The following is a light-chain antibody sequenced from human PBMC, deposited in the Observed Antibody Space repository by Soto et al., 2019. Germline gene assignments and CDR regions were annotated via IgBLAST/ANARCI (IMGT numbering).Light chain of an antibody. CDR2: DAS. CDR3: QQRSNWPIT. V-gene: IGKV3-11*01. CDR1: QSVTTR. Sequence: EIVLTQSPDTLSLSPGGRATLSCRASQSVTTRLAWYQQKPGQAPRLLIYDASNRATGIPARFSGSGSGTDFTLTISSLEPEDFAVYYCQQRSNWPITFGQGTRLEIK. J-gene: IGKJ5*01.